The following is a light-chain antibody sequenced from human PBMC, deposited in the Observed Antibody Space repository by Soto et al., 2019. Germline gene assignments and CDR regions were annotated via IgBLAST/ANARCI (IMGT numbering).Light chain of an antibody. V-gene: IGKV4-1*01. CDR2: WAS. J-gene: IGKJ2*01. Sequence: DIVMTQSPDSLAVSLGERATINCKSSQSVLYSSNNKNYLAWYQQKPGQPPKLLIYWASTRESGVPDRFSGSGSVTDFTITISSLQDEDVAVYYCQQYYSTPYTFGQGTKLEIK. CDR3: QQYYSTPYT. CDR1: QSVLYSSNNKNY.